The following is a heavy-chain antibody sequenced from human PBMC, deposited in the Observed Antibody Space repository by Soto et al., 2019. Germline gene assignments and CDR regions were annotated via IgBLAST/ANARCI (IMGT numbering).Heavy chain of an antibody. V-gene: IGHV3-23*01. CDR2: ISGTGST. CDR1: GFSFSLYA. D-gene: IGHD6-13*01. Sequence: EVQLLESGGGLVQPGASLRLACAASGFSFSLYAMTWVRQPPGKGLEWVSTISGTGSTYYADSVKGGFTIARDNPKATVYLQMNSLRAEDTDVYYCARRDGAAGAGIAYWSQGNLVTVSS. CDR3: ARRDGAAGAGIAY. J-gene: IGHJ4*02.